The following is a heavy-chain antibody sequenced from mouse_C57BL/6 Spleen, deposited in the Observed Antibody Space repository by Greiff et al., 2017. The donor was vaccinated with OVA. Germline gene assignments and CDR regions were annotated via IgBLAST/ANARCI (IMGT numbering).Heavy chain of an antibody. CDR3: ARWSNYDFGY. Sequence: VQLQQSVAELVRPGASVKLSCTASGFTFKNTYMHWVKQRPEQGLEWIGRIDPANGNTKYAPKFQGKATITADTSSNTAYLQLSSLTSEDTASYYCARWSNYDFGYWGQGTTLTVSS. D-gene: IGHD2-5*01. V-gene: IGHV14-3*01. CDR2: IDPANGNT. CDR1: GFTFKNTY. J-gene: IGHJ2*01.